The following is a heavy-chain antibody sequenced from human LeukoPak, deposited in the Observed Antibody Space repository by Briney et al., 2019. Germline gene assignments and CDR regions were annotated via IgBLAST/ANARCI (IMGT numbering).Heavy chain of an antibody. Sequence: PSETLSLTCTVSGASIRSGGYYWIWIRQHPGKGLEWLGYIYHTGSTSYNPSFRSRITMSVDTSKNLFSLNLSSVTAADTAVYYCARVATTTDALNIWGQGTMVTVSS. J-gene: IGHJ3*02. CDR3: ARVATTTDALNI. V-gene: IGHV4-31*03. D-gene: IGHD4-17*01. CDR1: GASIRSGGYY. CDR2: IYHTGST.